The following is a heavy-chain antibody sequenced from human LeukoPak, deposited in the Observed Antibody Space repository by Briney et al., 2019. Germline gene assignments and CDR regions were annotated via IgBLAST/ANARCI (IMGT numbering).Heavy chain of an antibody. J-gene: IGHJ4*02. Sequence: SGGSLRLSCAASGFTFSSYAMSWVRQAPGKGLEWVSAISGSGGSTYYADSVKGRFTISRDNSKNTLYLQMNSLRAEDTAVYYCAKGRSSSGWYGGGTTFDYWGQGTLVTASS. D-gene: IGHD6-19*01. CDR1: GFTFSSYA. CDR3: AKGRSSSGWYGGGTTFDY. CDR2: ISGSGGST. V-gene: IGHV3-23*01.